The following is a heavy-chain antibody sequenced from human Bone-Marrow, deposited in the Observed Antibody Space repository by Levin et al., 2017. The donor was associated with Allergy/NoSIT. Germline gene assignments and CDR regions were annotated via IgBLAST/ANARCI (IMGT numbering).Heavy chain of an antibody. D-gene: IGHD2/OR15-2a*01. CDR1: GFTFSNAW. J-gene: IGHJ4*02. V-gene: IGHV3-15*01. CDR3: TTDFWGTTNFRGY. Sequence: GGSLRLSCAASGFTFSNAWMSWVRQAPGKGLEWVGRIKSKIDGGITEYAVPVKGRFIISRDDSKNTLYLQMNSLEIDDTAVYHCTTDFWGTTNFRGYWGQGTLVTVSS. CDR2: IKSKIDGGIT.